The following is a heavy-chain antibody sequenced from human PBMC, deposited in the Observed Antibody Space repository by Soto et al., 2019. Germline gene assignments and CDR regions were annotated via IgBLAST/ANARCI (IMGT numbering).Heavy chain of an antibody. J-gene: IGHJ1*01. CDR1: GFTFTNYA. V-gene: IGHV3-23*01. Sequence: GGSLRLSCAASGFTFTNYAMNWVRQAPGKALEWVAVISDSVGRTHYADSVKGRFAISRDNSKHTLYLQMSSLRAEETAVYYCAKYEIDSALAELSTSHHFHHWGQGTLVTVSS. CDR2: ISDSVGRT. CDR3: AKYEIDSALAELSTSHHFHH. D-gene: IGHD3-16*02.